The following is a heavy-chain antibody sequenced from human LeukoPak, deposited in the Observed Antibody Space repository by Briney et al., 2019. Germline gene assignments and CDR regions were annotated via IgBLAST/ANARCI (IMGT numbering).Heavy chain of an antibody. CDR1: GFTFSSYA. CDR3: ASIAAL. Sequence: GGSLRLSCAASGFTFSSYAMHWVRQAPGRGLEYVSAISSNGGSTYYANSVKGRFTISRDNSKNTLYLQMGSLRAEDMAVYYCASIAALWGKGTTVTVSS. J-gene: IGHJ6*04. D-gene: IGHD6-6*01. CDR2: ISSNGGST. V-gene: IGHV3-64*01.